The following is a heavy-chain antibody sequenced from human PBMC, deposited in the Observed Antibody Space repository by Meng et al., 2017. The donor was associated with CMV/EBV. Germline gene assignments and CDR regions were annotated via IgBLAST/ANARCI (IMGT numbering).Heavy chain of an antibody. CDR2: IIPIFGTA. J-gene: IGHJ6*02. V-gene: IGHV1-69*05. CDR3: ARQVPEFFGKDYYFYGMDV. CDR1: GGAFSSYA. D-gene: IGHD1-14*01. Sequence: SVKVSCKTSGGAFSSYAISWVRQTPRQGLEWMGGIIPIFGTANYAQKFQGRVTITTDESTSTAYMELSSLRSEDTAVYYCARQVPEFFGKDYYFYGMDVWGQGTTVTVSS.